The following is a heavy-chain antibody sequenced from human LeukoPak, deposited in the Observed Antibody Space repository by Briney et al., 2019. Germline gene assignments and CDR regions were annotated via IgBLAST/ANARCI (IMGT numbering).Heavy chain of an antibody. CDR1: GFTFSSYG. CDR2: ISYDGSNK. D-gene: IGHD3-10*01. V-gene: IGHV3-30*18. Sequence: GGYLRLSCAASGFTFSSYGMHWVRRAPGKGLEWVAVISYDGSNKYYADSVKGRFTISRDNSKNTLYLQMNSLRAEDTAVYYCAKGSFTYFHYFDYWGQGTLVTVSS. J-gene: IGHJ4*02. CDR3: AKGSFTYFHYFDY.